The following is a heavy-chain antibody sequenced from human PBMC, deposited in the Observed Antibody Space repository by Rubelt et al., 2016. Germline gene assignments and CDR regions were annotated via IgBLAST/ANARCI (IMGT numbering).Heavy chain of an antibody. J-gene: IGHJ6*02. D-gene: IGHD6-13*01. V-gene: IGHV3-48*04. CDR2: ISSSSSTI. CDR1: GFTFSSYS. CDR3: ARETRAAASPYYYYGMDV. Sequence: EVQLVESGGGLVQPGGSLRLSCAASGFTFSSYSMNWVRQAPGKGLEWVSYISSSSSTIYYADSVKGRFTISSDNAKNSLYLQMSSLRAEDTAVYYCARETRAAASPYYYYGMDVWGQGTTVTVSS.